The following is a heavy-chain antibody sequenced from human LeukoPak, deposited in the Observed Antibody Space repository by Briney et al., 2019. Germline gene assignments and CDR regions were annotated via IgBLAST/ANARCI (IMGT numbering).Heavy chain of an antibody. D-gene: IGHD4-17*01. CDR1: GGSISSYY. CDR2: IYTSGST. CDR3: ARNADKNYGDYSYYYYYMDV. Sequence: SETLSLTCTVSGGSISSYYWSWIRQPAGKGLEWIGRIYTSGSTNYNPSLKSRVTMSVDTSKNQFSLKLSSVTAADTAVYYCARNADKNYGDYSYYYYYMDVWGKGTTVTVSS. V-gene: IGHV4-4*07. J-gene: IGHJ6*03.